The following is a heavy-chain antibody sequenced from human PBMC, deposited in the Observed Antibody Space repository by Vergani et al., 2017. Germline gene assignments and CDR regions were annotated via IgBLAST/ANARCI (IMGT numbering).Heavy chain of an antibody. J-gene: IGHJ4*02. CDR1: GYTFTSYD. CDR2: MNPNSGNT. CDR3: ARGQERAIVVVITFRGFDY. Sequence: QVQLVQSGAEVKKPGASVKVSCKASGYTFTSYDINWVRQATGQGLEWMGWMNPNSGNTGYAQKFQGRVTMTRNTSISTAYMELSSLRSEDTAVYYCARGQERAIVVVITFRGFDYWGQGTLVTVSS. D-gene: IGHD3-22*01. V-gene: IGHV1-8*01.